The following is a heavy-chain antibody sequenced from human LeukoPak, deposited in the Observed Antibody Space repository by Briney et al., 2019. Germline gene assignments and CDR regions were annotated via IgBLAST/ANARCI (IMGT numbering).Heavy chain of an antibody. CDR3: ARGNEGYSYGKENYYYYYGMDV. CDR2: ISGSGGST. V-gene: IGHV3-23*01. Sequence: GGSLRLSCAASGLTFSSYAMNWVRQAPAKGLEWVSVISGSGGSTYYADSVKGRFTISRDNAKNSLYLQMNSLRAEDTAVYNCARGNEGYSYGKENYYYYYGMDVWGQGTTVTVSS. J-gene: IGHJ6*02. D-gene: IGHD5-18*01. CDR1: GLTFSSYA.